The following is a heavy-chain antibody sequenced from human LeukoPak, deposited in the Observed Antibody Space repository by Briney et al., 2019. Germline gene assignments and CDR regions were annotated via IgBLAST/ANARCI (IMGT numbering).Heavy chain of an antibody. V-gene: IGHV1-18*01. CDR3: ARDLGISVRSITFDY. Sequence: ASVKVSCKASGYTFTSYGISWVRQAPGQGLEWMGWISAYNGNTNYAQKLQGRVTMTTDTSTSTAYMELRSLRSEHTAVYYCARDLGISVRSITFDYWGQGTLVTVSS. D-gene: IGHD3-10*01. J-gene: IGHJ4*02. CDR2: ISAYNGNT. CDR1: GYTFTSYG.